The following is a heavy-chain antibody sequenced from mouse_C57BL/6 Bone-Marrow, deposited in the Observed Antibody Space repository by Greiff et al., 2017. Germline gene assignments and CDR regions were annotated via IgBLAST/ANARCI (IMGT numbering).Heavy chain of an antibody. Sequence: VQLQQSGPGLVQPSQSLSITCTVSGFSLTSYGVHWVRQSPGKGLEWLGVIWSGGSTDDNAAFISRLGISKDNPKSQVFFKMNSMQADDTAIYYCARNGWGSRWYFDVWGTGTTVTVSS. CDR2: IWSGGST. V-gene: IGHV2-2*01. D-gene: IGHD1-1*01. CDR3: ARNGWGSRWYFDV. CDR1: GFSLTSYG. J-gene: IGHJ1*03.